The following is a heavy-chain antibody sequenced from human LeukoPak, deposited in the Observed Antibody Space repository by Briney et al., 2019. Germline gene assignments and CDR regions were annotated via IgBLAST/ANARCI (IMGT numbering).Heavy chain of an antibody. D-gene: IGHD1-26*01. Sequence: GGSLRLSCAASGFTFSDYYMSWIRQAPGKGLECVSYISSSGSTIYYADSVKGRFTISRDNAKNSLYLQMNSLRAEDTAVYYCARDQVVGATYPYGMDVWGQGTTVTVSS. J-gene: IGHJ6*02. CDR1: GFTFSDYY. V-gene: IGHV3-11*01. CDR3: ARDQVVGATYPYGMDV. CDR2: ISSSGSTI.